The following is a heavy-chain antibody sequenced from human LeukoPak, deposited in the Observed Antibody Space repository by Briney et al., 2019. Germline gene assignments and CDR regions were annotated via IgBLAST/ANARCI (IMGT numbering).Heavy chain of an antibody. Sequence: GGSLRLSCEASGFTFSSHSMNWVRQAPGKGLEWVSAISGSGGSTYYADSVKGRFTISRDNSKDTLYLQMNSLRAEDTAVYYCAKPQKSSSDFDYWGQGTLVTVSS. J-gene: IGHJ4*02. CDR3: AKPQKSSSDFDY. D-gene: IGHD6-6*01. CDR1: GFTFSSHS. V-gene: IGHV3-23*01. CDR2: ISGSGGST.